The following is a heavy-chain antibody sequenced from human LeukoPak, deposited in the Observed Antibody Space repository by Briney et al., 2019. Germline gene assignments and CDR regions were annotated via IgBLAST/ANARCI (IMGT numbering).Heavy chain of an antibody. J-gene: IGHJ4*02. CDR2: INPNSGGT. CDR1: GGTFSSYA. CDR3: ARDVRD. Sequence: ASVKVSCKASGGTFSSYAISWVRQAPGQGLEWMGWINPNSGGTNYAQKFQGRVTLTRDTSISTAYMELTRLRSDDTALYSCARDVRDWGQGTLVTVSS. V-gene: IGHV1-2*02. D-gene: IGHD2/OR15-2a*01.